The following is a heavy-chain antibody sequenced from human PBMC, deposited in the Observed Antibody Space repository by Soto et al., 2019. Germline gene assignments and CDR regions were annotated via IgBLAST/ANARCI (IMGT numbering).Heavy chain of an antibody. Sequence: QIQLVESGGGVVQPGTSLRLSCTVSGFALSHYGIHWVRQAPGEGLQWVAVISNDGRDKQYAESVKGRITVSRDNDKGTVYLQINRLRPSDTAVYSFARRVFGSYFDYWGHVTLVTVSA. J-gene: IGHJ4*01. D-gene: IGHD3-3*01. CDR1: GFALSHYG. V-gene: IGHV3-30*03. CDR3: ARRVFGSYFDY. CDR2: ISNDGRDK.